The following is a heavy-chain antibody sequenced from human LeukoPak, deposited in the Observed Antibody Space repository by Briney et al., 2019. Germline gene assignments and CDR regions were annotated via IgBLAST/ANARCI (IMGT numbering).Heavy chain of an antibody. CDR2: IYYSGTA. D-gene: IGHD6-6*01. V-gene: IGHV4-59*11. J-gene: IGHJ6*02. Sequence: SETLSLTCTVSGGFLISHYWSWLRQPPGKGLECIGKIYYSGTAKYNPSLKSRVTISVDPAKNQFSLRLASVTAADTAVYFCVRDNGSRDGSTSPNYYYGMDVWGQGTTVTVSS. CDR1: GGFLISHY. CDR3: VRDNGSRDGSTSPNYYYGMDV.